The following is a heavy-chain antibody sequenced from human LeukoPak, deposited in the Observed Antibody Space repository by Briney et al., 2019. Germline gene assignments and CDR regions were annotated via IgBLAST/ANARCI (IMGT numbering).Heavy chain of an antibody. D-gene: IGHD3-16*01. CDR2: ISPSNGNT. Sequence: ASLKVSCKASGYTFSTYHMNWVRQAPGQGLEWMGTISPSNGNTNYAQSFRGRVTMTRDTSTGTVYMELTSLTSEDTAVYYCVREASGGYFDYWGQGTQVTVSS. V-gene: IGHV1-46*01. CDR3: VREASGGYFDY. CDR1: GYTFSTYH. J-gene: IGHJ4*02.